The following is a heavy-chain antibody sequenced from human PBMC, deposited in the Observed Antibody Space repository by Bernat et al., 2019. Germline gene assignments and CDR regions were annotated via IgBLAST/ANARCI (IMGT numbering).Heavy chain of an antibody. CDR3: ARHSRGGTNGVGDYYYYYGMDV. V-gene: IGHV4-39*01. CDR1: GGSISSSSYY. Sequence: QLQLQESGPGLVKPSETLSLTCTVSGGSISSSSYYWGWIRQPPGKGLEWIGSIYYSGSTYYNPFPKIRVTISVDTSKNQFSLKRSSVTAADTAVYYCARHSRGGTNGVGDYYYYYGMDVWGQGTTVTGSS. D-gene: IGHD1-14*01. CDR2: IYYSGST. J-gene: IGHJ6*02.